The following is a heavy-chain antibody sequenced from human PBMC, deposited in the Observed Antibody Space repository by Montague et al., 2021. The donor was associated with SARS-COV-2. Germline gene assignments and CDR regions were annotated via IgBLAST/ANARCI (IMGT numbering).Heavy chain of an antibody. D-gene: IGHD2-2*01. V-gene: IGHV4-31*03. CDR2: IYNSGST. CDR1: GGSISSGGYY. J-gene: IGHJ4*01. CDR3: ACDVHVSSCLNPWDSGAFDF. Sequence: TLSLTCTVSGGSISSGGYYWSWLRQPPGKGLEWIGYIYNSGSTYYNPSLKSRVTISVDTSKNQFSLKLSSVTAADTAVYYCACDVHVSSCLNPWDSGAFDFWGQGTLVTVSS.